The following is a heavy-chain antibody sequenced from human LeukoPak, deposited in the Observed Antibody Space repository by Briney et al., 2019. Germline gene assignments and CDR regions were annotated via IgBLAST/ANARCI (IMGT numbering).Heavy chain of an antibody. CDR3: VRDDAGVDNALDI. J-gene: IGHJ3*02. V-gene: IGHV3-33*01. D-gene: IGHD5-12*01. CDR1: GFTFRNFG. CDR2: ILDDGSRE. Sequence: GRSLRLSCAASGFTFRNFGMHWVRQAPGMGLEGVAVILDDGSREWYADSVKGRYTISRDNSKNTLYLQMNSLRADDTAVYYCVRDDAGVDNALDIWGQGTMVTVSS.